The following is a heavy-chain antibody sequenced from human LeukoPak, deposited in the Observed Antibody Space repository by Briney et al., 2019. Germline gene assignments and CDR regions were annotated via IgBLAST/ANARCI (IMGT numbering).Heavy chain of an antibody. CDR2: IYYSGST. J-gene: IGHJ3*02. CDR1: GGSISSSSYY. V-gene: IGHV4-39*01. Sequence: PSETLSLTCTVSGGSISSSSYYWGWLRQPPGKGLEWIGSIYYSGSTYYNPSLKSRVTISVDTSKNQFSLKLSSVTAADTAVYYCASPDMYSSGSGAFDIWGQGTMVTVSS. CDR3: ASPDMYSSGSGAFDI. D-gene: IGHD6-25*01.